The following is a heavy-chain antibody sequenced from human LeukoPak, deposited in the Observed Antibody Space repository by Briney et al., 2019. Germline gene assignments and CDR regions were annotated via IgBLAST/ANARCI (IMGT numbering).Heavy chain of an antibody. D-gene: IGHD4/OR15-4a*01. CDR2: IRSKTNNYAT. V-gene: IGHV3-73*01. CDR1: GFTFSDSA. CDR3: TTGKDYYGASGLL. J-gene: IGHJ4*02. Sequence: PGGSLRLSCAASGFTFSDSAMHWVRQASGKGLEWVGRIRSKTNNYATVYAASVKGRFTISRDDSKNTAYLQMNSLKIEDTAVYYCTTGKDYYGASGLLGGQGTLVTVSS.